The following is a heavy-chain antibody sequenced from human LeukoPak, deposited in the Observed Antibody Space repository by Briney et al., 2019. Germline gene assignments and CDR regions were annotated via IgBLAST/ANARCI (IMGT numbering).Heavy chain of an antibody. CDR1: GFTFSSYG. J-gene: IGHJ5*02. Sequence: GGSLRLSCSASGFTFSSYGMNWVRQAPGKGLEWVSAISGSGGSTYYADSVKSRFTISRDTSKNSLSLQMSSLRPEDTAVYYCLEDQQPWLMFGWSAPCGQGTLVTVSA. CDR2: ISGSGGST. D-gene: IGHD6-19*01. CDR3: LEDQQPWLMFGWSAP. V-gene: IGHV3-64D*06.